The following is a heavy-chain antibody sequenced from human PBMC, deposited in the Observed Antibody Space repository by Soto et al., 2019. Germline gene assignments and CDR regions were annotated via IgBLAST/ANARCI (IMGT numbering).Heavy chain of an antibody. V-gene: IGHV3-48*02. CDR3: ARDQGITMVRGVRAQYGMDV. CDR2: ISSSSSTI. CDR1: GFTFSSYS. D-gene: IGHD3-10*01. Sequence: LRLSCAASGFTFSSYSMNWVLQAPGKGLEWVSYISSSSSTIYYADSVKGRFTISRDNAKNSLYLQMNSLRDEDTAVYYCARDQGITMVRGVRAQYGMDVWGQGTTVTVSS. J-gene: IGHJ6*02.